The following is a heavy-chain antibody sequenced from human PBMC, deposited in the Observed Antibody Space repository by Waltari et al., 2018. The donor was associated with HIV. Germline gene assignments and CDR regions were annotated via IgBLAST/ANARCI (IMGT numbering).Heavy chain of an antibody. CDR2: IYTSGST. Sequence: QVQLQESGPGLVQPSQTLSLTCTVAGGSISSGSYYWSWIRQPAGKGLEWIGRIYTSGSTNYNPSLKSRVTISVDTSKNQFSLKLSSVTAADTAVYYCARDERYYDSSGYFNWFDPWGQGTLVTVSS. J-gene: IGHJ5*02. CDR1: GGSISSGSYY. CDR3: ARDERYYDSSGYFNWFDP. V-gene: IGHV4-61*02. D-gene: IGHD3-22*01.